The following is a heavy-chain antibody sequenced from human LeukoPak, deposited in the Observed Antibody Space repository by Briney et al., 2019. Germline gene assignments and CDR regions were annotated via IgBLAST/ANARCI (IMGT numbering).Heavy chain of an antibody. J-gene: IGHJ4*02. Sequence: GGSLRLSCAASGFTFSSYAMHWVRQAPGKGLEWVAVISYDGSNKYYADSVKGRFTISRDNSKKTLYLQMNSLRAEDTAVYYCARGRQLLMGVAFDYWGQGTLVTVSS. CDR3: ARGRQLLMGVAFDY. CDR2: ISYDGSNK. V-gene: IGHV3-30*04. CDR1: GFTFSSYA. D-gene: IGHD2-2*01.